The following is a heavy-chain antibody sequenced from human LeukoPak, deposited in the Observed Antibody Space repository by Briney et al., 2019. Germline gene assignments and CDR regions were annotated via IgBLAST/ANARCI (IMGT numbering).Heavy chain of an antibody. Sequence: GGSLRLSRAASGFTFSRYAMSWVRQAPGKGLEWVSAISGSGNATYYADSAKGRFTISRDNSKNTLYLQMNSLRAEDTAVYYCVKDPPITTVRGVIIDFDYWGQGTLVTVSS. CDR2: ISGSGNAT. CDR3: VKDPPITTVRGVIIDFDY. D-gene: IGHD3-10*01. CDR1: GFTFSRYA. V-gene: IGHV3-23*01. J-gene: IGHJ4*02.